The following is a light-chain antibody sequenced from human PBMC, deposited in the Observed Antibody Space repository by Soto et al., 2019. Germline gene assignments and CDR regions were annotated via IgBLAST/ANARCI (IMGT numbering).Light chain of an antibody. CDR3: AAWDDSLSGSFV. V-gene: IGLV1-47*01. CDR2: RNN. CDR1: SSNIGSNY. J-gene: IGLJ1*01. Sequence: QPALTQPPSASGTPGQRVTISCSGSSSNIGSNYVYWYQQLPGTAPKLLIYRNNPRPSGGPDRFSGSKSGTSASLAISGLRSEDEADYYCAAWDDSLSGSFVFGTGTKVTVL.